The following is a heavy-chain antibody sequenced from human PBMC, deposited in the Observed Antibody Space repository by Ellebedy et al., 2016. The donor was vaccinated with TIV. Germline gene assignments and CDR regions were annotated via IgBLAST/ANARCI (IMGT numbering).Heavy chain of an antibody. Sequence: GGSLRLSCAASGFTFSSYWMYWVRQAPGKGLEWVSRMKGDGSSVTYADSVKGRFTISSDNAKNTLDLQMNSLRAEDTAVYYCARGLRREGYNPDFWGQGTLVTVSS. J-gene: IGHJ4*02. CDR2: MKGDGSSV. D-gene: IGHD5-24*01. CDR3: ARGLRREGYNPDF. V-gene: IGHV3-74*01. CDR1: GFTFSSYW.